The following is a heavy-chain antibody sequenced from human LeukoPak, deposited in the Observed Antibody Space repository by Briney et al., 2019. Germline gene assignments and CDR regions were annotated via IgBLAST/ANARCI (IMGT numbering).Heavy chain of an antibody. Sequence: GESLKISCKGSGYSFTNYWIGWVRQMPGKGLEWLGIIYPGDSDTRYSPSFQGQVTISADKSISTAYLQWSSLRASDTAMYYCARPHTLDRYTKYCFDYWGQGTLVTVSS. CDR3: ARPHTLDRYTKYCFDY. CDR2: IYPGDSDT. CDR1: GYSFTNYW. D-gene: IGHD3-9*01. J-gene: IGHJ4*02. V-gene: IGHV5-51*01.